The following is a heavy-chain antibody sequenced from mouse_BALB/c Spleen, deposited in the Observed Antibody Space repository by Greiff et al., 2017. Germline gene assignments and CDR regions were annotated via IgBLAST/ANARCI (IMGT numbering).Heavy chain of an antibody. V-gene: IGHV14-1*02. D-gene: IGHD1-1*01. CDR1: GFNIKDYY. Sequence: VQLQQSGAELVRPGALVKLSCKASGFNIKDYYMHWVKQRPEQGLEWIGWIDPENGNTIYDPKFQGKASITADTSSNTAYLQLSSLTSEDTAVYYCAFYYGSSYVGYFDYWGQGTTLTVSS. CDR3: AFYYGSSYVGYFDY. J-gene: IGHJ2*01. CDR2: IDPENGNT.